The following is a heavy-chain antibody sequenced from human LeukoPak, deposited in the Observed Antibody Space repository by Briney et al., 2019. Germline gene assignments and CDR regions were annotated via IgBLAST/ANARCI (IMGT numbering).Heavy chain of an antibody. Sequence: ASVKVSCKACVGTFSSYVISWVRQAPGQGLEWMGGIIPIFGTANYAQKFQGRVTITTDESTSTAYIELSSLRSEDTAVYYCATDERAYDNQKSYYYYYYMDVWGKGTTVTVSS. J-gene: IGHJ6*03. CDR3: ATDERAYDNQKSYYYYYYMDV. CDR2: IIPIFGTA. D-gene: IGHD1-1*01. CDR1: VGTFSSYV. V-gene: IGHV1-69*05.